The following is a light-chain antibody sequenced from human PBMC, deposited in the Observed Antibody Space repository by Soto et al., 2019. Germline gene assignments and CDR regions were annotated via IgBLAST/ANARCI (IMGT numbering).Light chain of an antibody. CDR3: QQYATLPMT. CDR2: ASS. V-gene: IGKV3-20*01. Sequence: ENVLAQSPATLSLSPGERATLSCRASQRVSGNFLAWYQQKIGQVPRLLISASSTRAPGTPARFSGSGSGTDFTLTIARLEPDDVAVYYCQQYATLPMTFGQGTRVEIK. J-gene: IGKJ1*01. CDR1: QRVSGNF.